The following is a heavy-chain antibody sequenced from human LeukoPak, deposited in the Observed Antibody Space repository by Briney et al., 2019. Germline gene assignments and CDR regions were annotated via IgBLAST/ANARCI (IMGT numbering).Heavy chain of an antibody. V-gene: IGHV4-59*12. Sequence: SETLSLTCTVSGGSISNYYWSWIRQPPGKGLEWIGYIYYSGSTSYNPSLKSRVTISLDTSKKEFFLKLSSVTAADTAVYYCARDDYYDSSGWFYWGQGTLVTVSS. D-gene: IGHD3-22*01. CDR3: ARDDYYDSSGWFY. CDR2: IYYSGST. J-gene: IGHJ4*02. CDR1: GGSISNYY.